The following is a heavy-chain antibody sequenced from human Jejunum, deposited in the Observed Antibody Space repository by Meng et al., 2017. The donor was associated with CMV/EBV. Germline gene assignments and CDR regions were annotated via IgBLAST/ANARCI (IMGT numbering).Heavy chain of an antibody. V-gene: IGHV1-69*12. CDR3: ARGFLKGYQPFDY. Sequence: VPLLPSGAEVKEPVSSMKVSCKSSGGSVNNYAFNWVRQAPGQGLEWMGGIIAIFKTPNYAQKFQGRLTITADESTGTSYLELTSLTSEDTAVYYCARGFLKGYQPFDYWGQGTLVTVSS. CDR2: IIAIFKTP. D-gene: IGHD2-2*01. CDR1: GGSVNNYA. J-gene: IGHJ4*02.